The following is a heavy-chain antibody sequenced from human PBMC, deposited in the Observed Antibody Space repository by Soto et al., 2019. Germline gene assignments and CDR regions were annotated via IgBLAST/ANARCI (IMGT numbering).Heavy chain of an antibody. CDR1: GFTFSNYA. D-gene: IGHD6-19*01. Sequence: EVQLLESGGGLVGPGGSLRLSCAASGFTFSNYAMNWVRQAPGKGLECVSVISGSGGSAYYADSVQGRFTISRDNSKNTLYMQMNSLRDEDTAIYYCVREGRGWNSRGSFDFWGRGTMVTVTS. CDR3: VREGRGWNSRGSFDF. CDR2: ISGSGGSA. J-gene: IGHJ3*01. V-gene: IGHV3-23*01.